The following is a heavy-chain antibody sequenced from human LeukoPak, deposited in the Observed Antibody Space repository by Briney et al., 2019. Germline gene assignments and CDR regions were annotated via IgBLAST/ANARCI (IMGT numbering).Heavy chain of an antibody. J-gene: IGHJ6*03. CDR3: AKSGPELHSYFYYYIAV. Sequence: GGSLRLSCAASGFTFSSYAMTWVRQAPGMGLEWVSGISGSGGSTYYADSVKGRFTISRDNSKNTLYLQMNSLRAEDTAVYYCAKSGPELHSYFYYYIAVWGKGTTVTVSS. CDR2: ISGSGGST. CDR1: GFTFSSYA. V-gene: IGHV3-23*01. D-gene: IGHD1-7*01.